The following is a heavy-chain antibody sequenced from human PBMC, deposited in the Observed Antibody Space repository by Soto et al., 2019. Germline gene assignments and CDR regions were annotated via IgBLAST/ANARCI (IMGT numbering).Heavy chain of an antibody. CDR1: GFTFSIYS. D-gene: IGHD3-22*01. CDR3: ARHSSGYYLDAFDI. CDR2: ISGSGGST. Sequence: GGSLRLSCAASGFTFSIYSMNWVRQAPGKGLEWVSAISGSGGSTYYADSVKGRFTISRDNSKNTLYLQMNSLRAEDTSVYYCARHSSGYYLDAFDIWGQGTMVTVSS. V-gene: IGHV3-23*01. J-gene: IGHJ3*02.